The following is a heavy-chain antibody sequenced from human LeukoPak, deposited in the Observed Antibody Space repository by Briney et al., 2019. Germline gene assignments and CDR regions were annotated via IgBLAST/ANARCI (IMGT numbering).Heavy chain of an antibody. Sequence: SETLSLTCAVYGGSFSGYYWSWIRQPPGKGLEWIGEINHSGSTNYNPSLKSRVTISIDTSKNQFSLKLSSVTAADTAVYYCASRVAGTSMDVWGQGTTVTVSS. D-gene: IGHD6-19*01. CDR3: ASRVAGTSMDV. CDR1: GGSFSGYY. J-gene: IGHJ6*02. V-gene: IGHV4-34*01. CDR2: INHSGST.